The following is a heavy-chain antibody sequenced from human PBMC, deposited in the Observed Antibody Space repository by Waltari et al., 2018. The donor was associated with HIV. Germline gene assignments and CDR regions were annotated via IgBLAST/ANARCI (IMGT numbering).Heavy chain of an antibody. Sequence: VELMESGGGVVQPVVSLRLSFAASGVTFSRYAMHCVLQAQGKGLEWVAFIRYDASNTYYAESVKGRFTISRDNSRDTLYLQMNSLRPEDTAVYYCARDQVVRGVPHFWGQGALVTVSS. CDR3: ARDQVVRGVPHF. D-gene: IGHD3-10*01. J-gene: IGHJ4*02. V-gene: IGHV3-30*02. CDR2: IRYDASNT. CDR1: GVTFSRYA.